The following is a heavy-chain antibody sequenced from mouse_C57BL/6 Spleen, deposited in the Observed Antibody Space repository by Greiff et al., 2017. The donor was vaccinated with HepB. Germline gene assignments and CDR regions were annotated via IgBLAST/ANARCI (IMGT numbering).Heavy chain of an antibody. D-gene: IGHD1-1*02. Sequence: VQVVESGAELVMPGASVKLSCKASGYTFTSYWMHWVKQRPGQGLEWIGEIDPSDSYTNYNQKFKGKSTLTVDKSSSTAYMQLSSLTSEDSAVYYCARTHYGRYYAMDYWGQGTSVTVSS. CDR1: GYTFTSYW. V-gene: IGHV1-69*01. CDR2: IDPSDSYT. CDR3: ARTHYGRYYAMDY. J-gene: IGHJ4*01.